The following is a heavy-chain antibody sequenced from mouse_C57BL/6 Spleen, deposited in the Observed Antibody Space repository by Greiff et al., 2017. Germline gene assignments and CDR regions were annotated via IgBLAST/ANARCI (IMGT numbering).Heavy chain of an antibody. CDR2: ISSGGSYT. V-gene: IGHV5-6*01. J-gene: IGHJ1*03. CDR3: ARRYEGYFDV. D-gene: IGHD2-12*01. Sequence: DVQLVESGGDLVKPGGSLKLSCAASGFTFSSYGMSWVRQTPDKRLEWVATISSGGSYTYYPDSVKGRFTISRDNAKNTLYLQMSSLKSEDTAMYYCARRYEGYFDVWGTGTTVTVSS. CDR1: GFTFSSYG.